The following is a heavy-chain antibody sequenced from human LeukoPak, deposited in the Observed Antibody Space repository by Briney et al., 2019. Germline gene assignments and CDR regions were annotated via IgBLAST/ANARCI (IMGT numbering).Heavy chain of an antibody. D-gene: IGHD5-24*01. Sequence: GRSLRLSCAASGFTFDDYAMHWVRQAPGKGLEWVSGISWNSGSIGYADSVKGRFTISRDNAKNSLYLQMNGLRAEDTALYYCAKDRWLQPTRGYFDYWGQGTLVTVSS. V-gene: IGHV3-9*01. J-gene: IGHJ4*02. CDR1: GFTFDDYA. CDR3: AKDRWLQPTRGYFDY. CDR2: ISWNSGSI.